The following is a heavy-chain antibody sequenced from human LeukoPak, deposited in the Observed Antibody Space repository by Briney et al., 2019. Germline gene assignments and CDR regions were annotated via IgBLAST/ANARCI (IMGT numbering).Heavy chain of an antibody. Sequence: ASVKVSCKASGYTFTGYYMHWVRQAPGQGLEWMGWINPNSGGTNYAQKFQGRVTMTRDTSISTAYMELSRLRSDDTAVYYCARDPRPPYDFSSRFDYWGQGTLVTVSS. CDR3: ARDPRPPYDFSSRFDY. J-gene: IGHJ4*02. CDR1: GYTFTGYY. CDR2: INPNSGGT. V-gene: IGHV1-2*02. D-gene: IGHD3-3*01.